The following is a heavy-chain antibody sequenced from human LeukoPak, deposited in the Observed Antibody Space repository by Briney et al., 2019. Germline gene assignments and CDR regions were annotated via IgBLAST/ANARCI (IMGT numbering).Heavy chain of an antibody. J-gene: IGHJ6*02. V-gene: IGHV4-61*02. CDR3: ARGLITVDGMDV. CDR1: GGSLSGGSYY. Sequence: SQTLSLTCTVSGGSLSGGSYYWSWIRQPAGKGLEWIGRIYTSGSTNYNPSLKSRVTISVDTSKNQFSLKLSSVTAADTAVYYCARGLITVDGMDVWGQGTTVTVSS. D-gene: IGHD4-11*01. CDR2: IYTSGST.